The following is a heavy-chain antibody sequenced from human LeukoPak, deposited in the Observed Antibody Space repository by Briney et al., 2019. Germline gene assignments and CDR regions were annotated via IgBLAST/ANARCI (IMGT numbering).Heavy chain of an antibody. J-gene: IGHJ4*02. Sequence: TSETLSLTCTVSGGSISSYYWSWIRQPPGKGLEWIGSIYYSGSTYYNPSLKSRVTISVDTSKNQFSLKLSSVTAADTAVYYCASEPMYYDLWSGYYQDYWGQGTLVTVSS. D-gene: IGHD3-3*01. CDR3: ASEPMYYDLWSGYYQDY. V-gene: IGHV4-59*05. CDR1: GGSISSYY. CDR2: IYYSGST.